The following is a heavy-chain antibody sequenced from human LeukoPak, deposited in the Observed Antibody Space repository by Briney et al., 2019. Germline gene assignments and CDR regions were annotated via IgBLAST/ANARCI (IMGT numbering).Heavy chain of an antibody. Sequence: GGSLRLSCAASGSTFSNAWMSWVRRAPGKGLEWVGRSRNKADSYATEYAASVKGRFTISRDDSKTSLYLQMNSLRTEDTAVYYCASPSDSGAYSAFYYWGQGTLVTVSS. D-gene: IGHD1-26*01. J-gene: IGHJ4*02. V-gene: IGHV3-72*01. CDR3: ASPSDSGAYSAFYY. CDR1: GSTFSNAW. CDR2: SRNKADSYAT.